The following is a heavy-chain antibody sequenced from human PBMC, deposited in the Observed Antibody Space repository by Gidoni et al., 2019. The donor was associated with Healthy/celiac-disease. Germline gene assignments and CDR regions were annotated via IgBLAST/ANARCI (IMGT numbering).Heavy chain of an antibody. CDR1: GYTFTSYG. J-gene: IGHJ4*02. CDR2: ISAYNGHT. Sequence: QVQLVQSGAEVKKPGASVKGSCKASGYTFTSYGISWVRQAPGQGLEWMGWISAYNGHTNYAQKLQGRVTMTTDTSTSTAYMELRSLSSDDTAVYYCARGGPYYDSTNIVDGVDYWGQGTLVTVSS. CDR3: ARGGPYYDSTNIVDGVDY. V-gene: IGHV1-18*01. D-gene: IGHD3-22*01.